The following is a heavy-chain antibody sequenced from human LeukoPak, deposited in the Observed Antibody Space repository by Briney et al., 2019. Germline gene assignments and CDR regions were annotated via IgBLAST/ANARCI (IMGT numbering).Heavy chain of an antibody. J-gene: IGHJ4*02. D-gene: IGHD1-26*01. CDR3: TTGSAKMGASSGLEMDY. CDR2: ISTSSSYI. CDR1: GFTFSDYY. V-gene: IGHV3-11*03. Sequence: GGSLRLSCAASGFTFSDYYMSWIRQAPGKGLEWVSFISTSSSYIYYADSVKGRFTISRDNAKNSLYLQMNSLKTEDTAVYYCTTGSAKMGASSGLEMDYWGQGTLVTVSS.